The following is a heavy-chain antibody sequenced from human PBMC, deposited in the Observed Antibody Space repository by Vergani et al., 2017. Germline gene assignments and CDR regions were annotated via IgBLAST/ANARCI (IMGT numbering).Heavy chain of an antibody. Sequence: EVQLLESGGGLVQPGGSLRLSCAASGFTFSSYAMSWVRQAPGKGLEWVAAISGSGGSTYYAVSVKGRFTISRDNSKNTLYMEMNSLGAEDTAVYYCAKDCTNGVCLDYWGQGTLVTVSS. V-gene: IGHV3-23*01. D-gene: IGHD2-8*01. CDR3: AKDCTNGVCLDY. CDR1: GFTFSSYA. CDR2: ISGSGGST. J-gene: IGHJ4*02.